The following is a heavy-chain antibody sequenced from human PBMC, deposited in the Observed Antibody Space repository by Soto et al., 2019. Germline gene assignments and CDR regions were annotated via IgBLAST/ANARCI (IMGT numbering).Heavy chain of an antibody. Sequence: EVQLVESGGGLIQPGGSLRLSCAVSGFTVSNNYMSWVRQAPGKGLEGVSVIYSGGYTAYGDSVKGRFTISRDNSKNKLYLKMNGRRAAGPAFYYWAPRPGGGGYWGQGTLVTVSS. V-gene: IGHV3-53*01. CDR3: APRPGGGGY. CDR1: GFTVSNNY. J-gene: IGHJ4*02. CDR2: IYSGGYT. D-gene: IGHD3-10*01.